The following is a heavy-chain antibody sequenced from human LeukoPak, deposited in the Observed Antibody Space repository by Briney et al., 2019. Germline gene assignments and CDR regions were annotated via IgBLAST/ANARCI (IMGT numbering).Heavy chain of an antibody. V-gene: IGHV4-4*02. CDR1: GGSITSGNW. J-gene: IGHJ3*02. CDR2: IHHGGTT. Sequence: SETLSLTCAVSGGSITSGNWWTWVRQSPGKGLEWIGEIHHGGTTNYNPSLKSRVTISVDKSKNQFSLKLNSVTAADTAVYYCARAYRDAFDIWGQETMVTVSS. CDR3: ARAYRDAFDI.